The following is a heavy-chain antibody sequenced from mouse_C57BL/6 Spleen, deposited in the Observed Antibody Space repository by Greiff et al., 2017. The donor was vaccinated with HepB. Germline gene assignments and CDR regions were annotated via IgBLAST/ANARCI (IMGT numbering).Heavy chain of an antibody. CDR2: IDPSDSYT. J-gene: IGHJ1*03. CDR1: GYTFTSYW. V-gene: IGHV1-69*01. Sequence: VQLQQSGAELVMPGASVKLSCKASGYTFTSYWMHWVKQRPGQGLEWIGEIDPSDSYTKYNQKFKGKSTLTVDKSSSTAYMQLSSLTSEDSAVYYCARPHYGSSNWYFDVWGTGTTVTVSS. CDR3: ARPHYGSSNWYFDV. D-gene: IGHD1-1*01.